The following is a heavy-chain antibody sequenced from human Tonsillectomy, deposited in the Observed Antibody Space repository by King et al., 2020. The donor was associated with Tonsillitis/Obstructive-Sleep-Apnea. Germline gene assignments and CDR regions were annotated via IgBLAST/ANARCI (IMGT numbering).Heavy chain of an antibody. J-gene: IGHJ4*02. CDR3: AREYFYHSSGYYDY. Sequence: VQLQQWGAGLLKPSETLSLTCAVYGGSFSGYFWSWIRQPPGKGLEWIGEINHSGSTNYNPSLKSRVTISLDTSKNQFSLSLSSVTAADTAMYYCAREYFYHSSGYYDYWGEGTLVTV. D-gene: IGHD3-22*01. CDR1: GGSFSGYF. V-gene: IGHV4-34*01. CDR2: INHSGST.